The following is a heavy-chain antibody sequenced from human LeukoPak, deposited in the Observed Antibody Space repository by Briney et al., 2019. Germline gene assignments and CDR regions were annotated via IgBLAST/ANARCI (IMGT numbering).Heavy chain of an antibody. CDR1: GYSFTNYW. CDR3: ARQAGCHGSPYDS. Sequence: GGSLKISCKGSGYSFTNYWIGWVRQMPGKGLEWMGIIYPGDSDTNYSPSFQGQVTISADKSLGSAYLQWTSLKASDTAMYYGARQAGCHGSPYDSWGQGTLVTVPS. V-gene: IGHV5-51*01. CDR2: IYPGDSDT. J-gene: IGHJ4*02. D-gene: IGHD3-10*01.